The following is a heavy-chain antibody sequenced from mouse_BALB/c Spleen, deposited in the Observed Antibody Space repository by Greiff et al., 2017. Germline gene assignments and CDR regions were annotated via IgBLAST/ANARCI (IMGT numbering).Heavy chain of an antibody. Sequence: VQLKESGPELMKPGASVKISCKASGYSFTSYYMHWVKQSHGKSLEWIGYIDPFNGGTSYNQKFKGKATLTVDKSSSTAYMHLSSLTSEDSAVYYCARFHYGGAMEYWGQGTSVTVSS. V-gene: IGHV1S135*01. J-gene: IGHJ4*01. CDR2: IDPFNGGT. CDR3: ARFHYGGAMEY. D-gene: IGHD1-1*01. CDR1: GYSFTSYY.